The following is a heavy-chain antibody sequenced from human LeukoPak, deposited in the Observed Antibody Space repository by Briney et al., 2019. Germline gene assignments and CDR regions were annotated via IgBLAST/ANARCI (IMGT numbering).Heavy chain of an antibody. J-gene: IGHJ4*02. CDR3: ARDGTGKYSGYDF. V-gene: IGHV3-30-3*01. D-gene: IGHD5-12*01. Sequence: PGESLRLSCAASGFTFSSYAMHWVRQAPGKGLEWVAVISYDGSNKYYADSVKGRFTISRDNSKNTLYLQMNSLRAEDTAVYYCARDGTGKYSGYDFWGQGTLVTVSS. CDR1: GFTFSSYA. CDR2: ISYDGSNK.